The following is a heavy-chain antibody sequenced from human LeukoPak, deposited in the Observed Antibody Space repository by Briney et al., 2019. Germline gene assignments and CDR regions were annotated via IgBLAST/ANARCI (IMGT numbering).Heavy chain of an antibody. Sequence: PSETLSLTCTVSGGSISSSSYYWSWIRQPPGKGLEWIGEINHSGSTNYNPSLKSRVTISVDTSKNQFSLKLSSVTAADTAVYYCARGSRITIFGVARALGFDYWGQGTLVTVSS. V-gene: IGHV4-39*07. CDR2: INHSGST. CDR1: GGSISSSSYY. D-gene: IGHD3-3*01. J-gene: IGHJ4*02. CDR3: ARGSRITIFGVARALGFDY.